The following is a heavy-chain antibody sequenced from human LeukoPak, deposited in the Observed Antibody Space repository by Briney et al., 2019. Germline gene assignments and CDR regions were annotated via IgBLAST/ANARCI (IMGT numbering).Heavy chain of an antibody. D-gene: IGHD5-12*01. V-gene: IGHV4-30-4*01. CDR1: GGSLSSGDYY. CDR3: AREVATTHYFDY. CDR2: IYYSGST. Sequence: PSQTLSLTCTVSGGSLSSGDYYWSWIRQPPGKGLEWIGYIYYSGSTYYNPSLKSRVTISVDRSKNQFSLKLSSVTAADTAVYYCAREVATTHYFDYWGQGTLVTVSS. J-gene: IGHJ4*02.